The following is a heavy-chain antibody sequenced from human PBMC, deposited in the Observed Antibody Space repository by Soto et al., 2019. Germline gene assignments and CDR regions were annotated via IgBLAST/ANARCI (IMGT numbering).Heavy chain of an antibody. Sequence: QVQLQQRGAGLWKPSETLSLTCTVSDGSFSGNYWSWIRQPPGKGLEWIGDIDHSGSTHYSPSLKSRLTMSVDTSKNQFSLHLTSVTAADTALYYCSRGRPPRYWGQGTLVTVSS. CDR1: DGSFSGNY. J-gene: IGHJ4*02. V-gene: IGHV4-34*02. CDR2: IDHSGST. CDR3: SRGRPPRY.